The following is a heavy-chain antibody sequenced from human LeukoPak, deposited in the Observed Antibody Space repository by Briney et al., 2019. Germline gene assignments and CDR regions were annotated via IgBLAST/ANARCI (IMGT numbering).Heavy chain of an antibody. V-gene: IGHV1-2*02. D-gene: IGHD4-17*01. J-gene: IGHJ4*02. CDR2: INPNSGDT. CDR3: ATNQYGDYTLGDY. Sequence: ASVKVSCKTSGYTFTGYYTHWVRQAPGQGLEWMGWINPNSGDTNYAQKFQGRVTMTRDTSISTAYMELSTLRSDDTAVYYCATNQYGDYTLGDYWGQGTLVSVSS. CDR1: GYTFTGYY.